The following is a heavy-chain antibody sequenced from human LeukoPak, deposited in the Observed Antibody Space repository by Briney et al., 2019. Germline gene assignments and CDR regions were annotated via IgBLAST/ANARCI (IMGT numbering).Heavy chain of an antibody. Sequence: GESLKISCKGSGYSFTRYWIGWVRQMPGKGLEWMGIIYPGDSDTRYSPSFQGQVTISADKSISTAYLQWSSLKASDTAMYYCARQQGGYDSSGTPSDYWGQGTLVTVSS. V-gene: IGHV5-51*01. CDR1: GYSFTRYW. D-gene: IGHD3-22*01. CDR3: ARQQGGYDSSGTPSDY. J-gene: IGHJ4*02. CDR2: IYPGDSDT.